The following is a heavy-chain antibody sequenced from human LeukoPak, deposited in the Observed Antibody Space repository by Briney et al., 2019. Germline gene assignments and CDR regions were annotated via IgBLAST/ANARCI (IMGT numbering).Heavy chain of an antibody. J-gene: IGHJ4*02. CDR3: ARFIDY. CDR1: GGSISSYY. CDR2: IYYSGST. Sequence: PSETLSLTCTVSGGSISSYYWSWIRQPPGKGLEWIGYIYYSGSTNHNPSLKSRVTISVDTSKNQFSLKLSSVTAADTAVYYCARFIDYWGQGTLVTVSS. V-gene: IGHV4-59*01.